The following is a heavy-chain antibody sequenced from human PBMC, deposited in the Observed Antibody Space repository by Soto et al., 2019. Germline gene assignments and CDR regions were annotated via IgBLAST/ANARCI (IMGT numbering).Heavy chain of an antibody. CDR1: GGSISSYY. CDR3: ARGPTSGNYYWFDP. J-gene: IGHJ5*02. D-gene: IGHD1-26*01. V-gene: IGHV4-59*01. Sequence: SETLSLTCTASGGSISSYYWSWIRQPPGKGLEWIGYIYYSGSTKYNPSHESRVTISVDTSKNQFLLKLSSGTAADTAVYFCARGPTSGNYYWFDPWGQGTLVTVSS. CDR2: IYYSGST.